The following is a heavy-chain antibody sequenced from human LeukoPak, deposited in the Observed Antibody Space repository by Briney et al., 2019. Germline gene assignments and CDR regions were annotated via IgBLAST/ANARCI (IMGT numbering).Heavy chain of an antibody. CDR3: ARSFADLYLLCWFDT. D-gene: IGHD3-10*01. V-gene: IGHV4-4*07. Sequence: KASETLSLTCTVSGGSISSYYWSWIRQPAGKGLEWIGRIHDNGDSNHNPSLKSRVAMALDTSGNQVSLKLTSVTAADTAVYYCARSFADLYLLCWFDTWGQGTLVTVSS. J-gene: IGHJ5*02. CDR1: GGSISSYY. CDR2: IHDNGDS.